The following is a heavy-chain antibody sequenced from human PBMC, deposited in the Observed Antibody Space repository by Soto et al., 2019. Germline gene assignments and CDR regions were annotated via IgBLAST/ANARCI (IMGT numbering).Heavy chain of an antibody. CDR3: TTDARILPYYDSSGYYGTFDY. CDR1: GFTFSNAW. D-gene: IGHD3-22*01. J-gene: IGHJ4*02. V-gene: IGHV3-15*01. Sequence: EVQLVESGGGLVKPGGSLRLSCAASGFTFSNAWMSWVRKAPGKGLEWVGRIKSKTDGGTTDYAAPVKGRFTISRDDSKNTLYLQMNSLKTEDTAVYYCTTDARILPYYDSSGYYGTFDYWGQGTLVTVSS. CDR2: IKSKTDGGTT.